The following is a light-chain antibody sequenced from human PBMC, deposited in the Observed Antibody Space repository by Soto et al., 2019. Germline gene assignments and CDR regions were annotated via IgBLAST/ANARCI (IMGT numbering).Light chain of an antibody. CDR1: QGISSY. J-gene: IGKJ1*01. CDR2: AAS. CDR3: QQLNSYPLT. Sequence: IQLTQSPSSLSASVGDRVTITCRASQGISSYLAWYQQKPGKAPKLLIYAASTLQSGVPSRFSGSGSGTDFTPTISSLQPEDFATYYCQQLNSYPLTFGQGTKVEIK. V-gene: IGKV1-9*01.